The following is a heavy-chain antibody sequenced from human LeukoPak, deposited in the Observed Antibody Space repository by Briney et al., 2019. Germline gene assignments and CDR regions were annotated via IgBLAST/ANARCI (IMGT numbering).Heavy chain of an antibody. D-gene: IGHD3-22*01. CDR2: VKQDESEK. V-gene: IGHV3-7*01. J-gene: IGHJ3*02. Sequence: GGSLRLSCAGSRFTFSNYWMTWVRQAPGKGLEWVANVKQDESEKHYVDSVKGRFTISRDNAKSSLYLRMDSLRVEDTAVYYCARDRDYHDDRTDYYYDAFDIWGQGTTVTVSS. CDR3: ARDRDYHDDRTDYYYDAFDI. CDR1: RFTFSNYW.